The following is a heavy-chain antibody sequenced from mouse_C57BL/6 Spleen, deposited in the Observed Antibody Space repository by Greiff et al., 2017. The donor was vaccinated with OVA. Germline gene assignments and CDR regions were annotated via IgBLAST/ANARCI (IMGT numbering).Heavy chain of an antibody. D-gene: IGHD1-1*01. CDR2: IDPSDSYT. V-gene: IGHV1-69*01. CDR3: ARGGAYGSSPFAY. Sequence: VQLQQPGAELVMPGASVKLSCKASGYTFTSYWMHWVKQRPGQGLEWIGEIDPSDSYTNYNQKFKGKSTLTVDKSSSTAYMQLSSLTSEDSAVYYCARGGAYGSSPFAYWGQGTLVTVSA. J-gene: IGHJ3*01. CDR1: GYTFTSYW.